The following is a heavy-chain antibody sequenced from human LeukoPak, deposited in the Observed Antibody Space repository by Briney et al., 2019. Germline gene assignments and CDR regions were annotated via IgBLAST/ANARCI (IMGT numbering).Heavy chain of an antibody. CDR3: ARGRSVGTSALPSYYMDV. CDR2: MNSNSGNI. CDR1: GYTFTSYD. V-gene: IGHV1-8*01. J-gene: IGHJ6*03. Sequence: ASVKVSCKASGYTFTSYDINWVRQATGQGLEWMGWMNSNSGNIGYAQKFQGRVTMTRNTSISTAYMELSSLRSEDTAVYYCARGRSVGTSALPSYYMDVWGKGTTVTVSS. D-gene: IGHD2-2*01.